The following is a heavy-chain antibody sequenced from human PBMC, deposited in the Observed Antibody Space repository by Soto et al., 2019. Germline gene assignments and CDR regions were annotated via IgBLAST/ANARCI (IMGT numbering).Heavy chain of an antibody. Sequence: SETLSLTCTVSCGSISSYYWSWIRQPPGKGLEWIGYIYYSGSTNYNPSLKSRVTISVDTSKNQFSLKLSSVTAADTAVYYCARVWGGAFDIWGQRTMVIVSS. J-gene: IGHJ3*02. CDR3: ARVWGGAFDI. D-gene: IGHD3-10*01. V-gene: IGHV4-59*01. CDR2: IYYSGST. CDR1: CGSISSYY.